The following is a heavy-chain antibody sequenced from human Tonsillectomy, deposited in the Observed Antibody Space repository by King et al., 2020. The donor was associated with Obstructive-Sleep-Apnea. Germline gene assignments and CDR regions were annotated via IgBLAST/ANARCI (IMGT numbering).Heavy chain of an antibody. Sequence: HVQLQESGPGLVKPSETLSLTCTVSDYSISSGYYWGWIRQPPGKGLEWIGSIYHSGGTYYNTSLKSRVTISVHTSKNQFSLKLNSVTAADTAVYYCARVRGDGDYVENWFDPWGQGTLVTVSS. CDR3: ARVRGDGDYVENWFDP. CDR1: DYSISSGYY. V-gene: IGHV4-38-2*02. J-gene: IGHJ5*02. CDR2: IYHSGGT. D-gene: IGHD4-17*01.